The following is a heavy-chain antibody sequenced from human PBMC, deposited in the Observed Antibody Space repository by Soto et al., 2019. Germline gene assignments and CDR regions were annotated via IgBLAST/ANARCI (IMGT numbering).Heavy chain of an antibody. CDR1: GYTFTTYY. V-gene: IGHV1-46*01. J-gene: IGHJ4*02. Sequence: QVQLVQSGAEVKKSGASVKVSCKAFGYTFTTYYIHWVRQAPGQGLEWMGIINPSGGSTTYAQSFQGRVTMTRDTSTSTVYMEMISLRSEDTAVYYCARSDFDWLSEARYYFDYWGQGTLITVSS. CDR3: ARSDFDWLSEARYYFDY. CDR2: INPSGGST. D-gene: IGHD3-9*01.